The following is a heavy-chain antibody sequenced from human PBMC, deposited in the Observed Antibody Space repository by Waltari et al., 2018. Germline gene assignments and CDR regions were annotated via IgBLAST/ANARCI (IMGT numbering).Heavy chain of an antibody. Sequence: QVQLVQSGAEVKKPGASVKVSCNASGYNFTGYSMHWVRQAPGQGLEWMGWINPNSGGTNYAQKFQGRVTMTRDTSISTAYMELSRLRSDDTAVYYCARDQGGYDSYGMDVWGQGTTVTVSS. V-gene: IGHV1-2*02. CDR3: ARDQGGYDSYGMDV. D-gene: IGHD5-12*01. J-gene: IGHJ6*02. CDR2: INPNSGGT. CDR1: GYNFTGYS.